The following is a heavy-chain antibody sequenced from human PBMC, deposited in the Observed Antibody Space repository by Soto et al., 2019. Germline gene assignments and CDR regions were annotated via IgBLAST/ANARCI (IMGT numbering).Heavy chain of an antibody. CDR2: INSDGSST. CDR3: ARTSSGWSLDY. CDR1: GFTFSSYW. Sequence: LRLSCAAAGFTFSSYWRHWVRQAPGKGLVWVSRINSDGSSTSYADSVKGRFTISRDNAKNTLYLQMNSLRAEDTAVYYCARTSSGWSLDYWGQGTLVTVS. V-gene: IGHV3-74*01. D-gene: IGHD6-19*01. J-gene: IGHJ4*02.